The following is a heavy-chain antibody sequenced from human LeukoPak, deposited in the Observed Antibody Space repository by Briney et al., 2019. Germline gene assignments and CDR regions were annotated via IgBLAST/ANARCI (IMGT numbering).Heavy chain of an antibody. V-gene: IGHV4-31*03. CDR3: ARGDGSHSYAKGFDI. Sequence: SETLSLTCSVSGESMRTGGYYWTWIRQHPGKGLEWIGYIYYSGSTYYNPSLKGRISMSVDTSNNRFSVKLTAVTAADTAVYFCARGDGSHSYAKGFDIWGQGTLVTVSS. CDR1: GESMRTGGYY. CDR2: IYYSGST. J-gene: IGHJ3*02. D-gene: IGHD3-16*01.